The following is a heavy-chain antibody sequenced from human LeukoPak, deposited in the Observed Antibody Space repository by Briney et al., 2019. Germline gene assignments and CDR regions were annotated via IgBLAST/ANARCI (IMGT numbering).Heavy chain of an antibody. CDR3: ARSPRTFWSGYRFDY. CDR1: GFTFSSYE. J-gene: IGHJ4*02. Sequence: KSGGSLRLSCAASGFTFSSYEMNWVRQAPGKGLEWVSSISSSSSYIYYADSVKGRFTISRDNAKNSLYLQMNSLRAEDTAVYYCARSPRTFWSGYRFDYWGQGTLVTVSS. CDR2: ISSSSSYI. D-gene: IGHD3-3*01. V-gene: IGHV3-21*01.